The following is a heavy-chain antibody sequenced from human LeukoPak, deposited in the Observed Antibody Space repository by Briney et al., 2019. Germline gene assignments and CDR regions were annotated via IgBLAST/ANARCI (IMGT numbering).Heavy chain of an antibody. Sequence: SVKVSCKASGGTFSSYAVSWVRQAPGQGLEWMGGIIPIFGTANYAQKFQGRVTITADESTSTAYMELSSLRSEDTAVYYCASLTGGWNYYGMDVWGQGTTVTVSS. CDR2: IIPIFGTA. CDR1: GGTFSSYA. CDR3: ASLTGGWNYYGMDV. J-gene: IGHJ6*02. V-gene: IGHV1-69*01. D-gene: IGHD1-26*01.